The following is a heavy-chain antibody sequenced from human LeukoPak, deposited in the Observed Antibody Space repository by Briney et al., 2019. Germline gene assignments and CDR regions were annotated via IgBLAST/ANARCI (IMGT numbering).Heavy chain of an antibody. CDR1: GYTFTGYY. Sequence: ASVKVSCKASGYTFTGYYMHWVRQAPGQGLEWMGIINPSGGSTSYAQKFQGRVTMTRDTSTSTVYMELSSLRSEDTAVYYCARDGIGYSYGPLNYYYYGMDVWGQGTTVTVSS. CDR2: INPSGGST. CDR3: ARDGIGYSYGPLNYYYYGMDV. V-gene: IGHV1-46*01. J-gene: IGHJ6*02. D-gene: IGHD5-18*01.